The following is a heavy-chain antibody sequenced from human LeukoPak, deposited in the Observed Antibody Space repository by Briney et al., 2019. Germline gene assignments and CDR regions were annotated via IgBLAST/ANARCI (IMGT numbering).Heavy chain of an antibody. V-gene: IGHV4-4*07. D-gene: IGHD6-19*01. CDR1: GGSISTYY. Sequence: SETLSLTCTVSGGSISTYYWSWIRQPAGKGLEWIGRVYSSGSTNYNPSLKNRVTMSGDTSKNQFSLKLTSVTAADTAVYYCARARSTGWSGAFDIRGQGTMVTVSS. J-gene: IGHJ3*02. CDR2: VYSSGST. CDR3: ARARSTGWSGAFDI.